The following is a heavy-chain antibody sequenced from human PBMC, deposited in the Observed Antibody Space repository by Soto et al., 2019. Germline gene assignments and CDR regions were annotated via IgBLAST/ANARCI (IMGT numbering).Heavy chain of an antibody. J-gene: IGHJ4*02. V-gene: IGHV4-59*08. CDR2: IYYTGST. D-gene: IGHD2-21*01. CDR3: ARRRYCGGDCYCFDY. CDR1: GDSITSYY. Sequence: SLTCTVSGDSITSYYWSWIRQPPGKGLEFIGYIYYTGSTNYNPSLNSRATISADTSKNQFSLKLTSLTAADTAVYYCARRRYCGGDCYCFDYWGQGSLVTVSS.